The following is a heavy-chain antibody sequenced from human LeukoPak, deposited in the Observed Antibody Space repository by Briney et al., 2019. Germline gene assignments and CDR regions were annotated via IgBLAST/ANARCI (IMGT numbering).Heavy chain of an antibody. V-gene: IGHV3-33*03. CDR3: AKGEFWTGQAEYFQH. J-gene: IGHJ1*01. Sequence: GWSLRLSCAASGFTFRTYGMYWVRQAPGKGLEWVAMIWNDGGKKNRADSVKGRFTISRDNSKDTLFLQMNSLRPEDTAVYYCAKGEFWTGQAEYFQHWGQGTLVTVSS. CDR2: IWNDGGKK. CDR1: GFTFRTYG. D-gene: IGHD3/OR15-3a*01.